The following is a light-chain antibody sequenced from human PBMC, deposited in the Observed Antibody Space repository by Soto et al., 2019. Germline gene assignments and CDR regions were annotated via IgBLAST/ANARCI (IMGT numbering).Light chain of an antibody. V-gene: IGLV2-14*01. CDR3: SSYSTSSGPSYV. CDR2: DVS. J-gene: IGLJ1*01. Sequence: QSALTQPASVSGSPGQSITISCAGTISDVGGYNYVAWYQQYPGKAPKLMIYDVSNRPSGVSNRFSGSKSGNTASLTISGLQAEDEADYYCSSYSTSSGPSYVFGTGTKLTVL. CDR1: ISDVGGYNY.